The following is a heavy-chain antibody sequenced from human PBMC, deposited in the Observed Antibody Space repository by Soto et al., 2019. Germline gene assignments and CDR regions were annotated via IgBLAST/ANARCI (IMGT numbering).Heavy chain of an antibody. D-gene: IGHD1-1*01. CDR3: AREKNDDTEETHAFDV. CDR1: GGSISSGGYY. Sequence: SETLSLTCTVSGGSISSGGYYWSWIRQHPGKGLEWIGYIYYSGSTYYNPSLKSRVTISVDTSKNQFSLKLSSVTAADTAVYFCAREKNDDTEETHAFDVWGQGTMVT. J-gene: IGHJ3*01. V-gene: IGHV4-31*03. CDR2: IYYSGST.